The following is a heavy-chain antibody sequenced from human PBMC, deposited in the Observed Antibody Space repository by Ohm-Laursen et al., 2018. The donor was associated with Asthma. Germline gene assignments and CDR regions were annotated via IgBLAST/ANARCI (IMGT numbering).Heavy chain of an antibody. V-gene: IGHV3-73*01. CDR3: ARGLLRYFFDY. Sequence: SLRLSCTASGFTFSDFNMHWVRQAPGKGLEWVGRIRSKPNSYATAYAASVTGRFTISRDDSKNTAYLQMSSLKTEDTAVYYCARGLLRYFFDYWGQGTLVTVSS. J-gene: IGHJ4*02. CDR2: IRSKPNSYAT. D-gene: IGHD3-9*01. CDR1: GFTFSDFN.